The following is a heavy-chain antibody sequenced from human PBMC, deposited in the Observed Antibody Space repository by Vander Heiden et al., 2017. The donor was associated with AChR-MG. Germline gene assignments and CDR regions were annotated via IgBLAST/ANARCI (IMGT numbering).Heavy chain of an antibody. CDR3: AKALGDLFNWYFDL. J-gene: IGHJ2*01. CDR2: ISGSGGST. D-gene: IGHD4-17*01. V-gene: IGHV3-23*01. Sequence: EVQLLESGGGLVQPGGSLRLSCAASGSPFSSYAMSWVRQAPGKGLEWVSAISGSGGSTYYADSVKGRFTISRDNSKNTLYLQMNSLRAEDTAVYYCAKALGDLFNWYFDLWGRGTLVTVSS. CDR1: GSPFSSYA.